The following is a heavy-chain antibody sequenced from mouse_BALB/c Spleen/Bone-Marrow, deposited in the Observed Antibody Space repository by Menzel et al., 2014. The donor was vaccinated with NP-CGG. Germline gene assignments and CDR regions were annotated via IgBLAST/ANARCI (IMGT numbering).Heavy chain of an antibody. CDR2: IDPANGNT. CDR1: GFNIKDTY. Sequence: EVQLQQSGAELVKPGASVKLSCTASGFNIKDTYMHWVKQRPGQGLEWIGRIDPANGNTKYDPKFQGKATITADTSSYTAYLQLSSLTSEDTAVYYCARYYYGYYFDYWGQGTTLTVSS. D-gene: IGHD1-2*01. J-gene: IGHJ2*01. V-gene: IGHV14-3*02. CDR3: ARYYYGYYFDY.